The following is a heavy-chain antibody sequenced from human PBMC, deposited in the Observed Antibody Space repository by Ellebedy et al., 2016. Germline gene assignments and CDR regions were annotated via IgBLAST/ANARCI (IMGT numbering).Heavy chain of an antibody. CDR2: INPNSGGT. J-gene: IGHJ3*02. CDR3: ARDAYSSSAGAFDI. CDR1: GYTFTGYY. D-gene: IGHD6-13*01. V-gene: IGHV1-2*02. Sequence: ASVKVSXXASGYTFTGYYMHWVRQAPGQGLEWMGWINPNSGGTNYAQKFQGRVTMTRDTSISTAYMELSRLRSDDTAVYYCARDAYSSSAGAFDIWGQGTMVTVSS.